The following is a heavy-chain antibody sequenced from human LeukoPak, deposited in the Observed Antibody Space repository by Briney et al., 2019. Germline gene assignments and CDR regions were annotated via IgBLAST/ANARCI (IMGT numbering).Heavy chain of an antibody. CDR1: GYTFTSYG. V-gene: IGHV1-18*01. CDR2: ISAYNGNT. CDR3: ARDHSGIYYDSSGYSPGY. J-gene: IGHJ4*02. Sequence: GASVKVSCKASGYTFTSYGISWVRQAAGQGLEWMGWISAYNGNTNYAQKLQGRVTMTTDTSTSTAYMELRSLRSDDTAVYYCARDHSGIYYDSSGYSPGYWGQGTLVTVSS. D-gene: IGHD3-22*01.